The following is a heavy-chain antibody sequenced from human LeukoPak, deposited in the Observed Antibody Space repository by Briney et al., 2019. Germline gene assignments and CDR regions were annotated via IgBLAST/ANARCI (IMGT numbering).Heavy chain of an antibody. D-gene: IGHD3-22*01. CDR2: INPNSGGT. CDR3: ARVGYYYDSSGYYYPS. Sequence: ASVTVSCKASGYTFTGYYMHWVRQAPGQGLEWMGWINPNSGGTNYAQKFQGRVTMTRDTSISTAYMELSRLRSDDTAVYYCARVGYYYDSSGYYYPSWGQGTLVTVSS. J-gene: IGHJ5*02. CDR1: GYTFTGYY. V-gene: IGHV1-2*02.